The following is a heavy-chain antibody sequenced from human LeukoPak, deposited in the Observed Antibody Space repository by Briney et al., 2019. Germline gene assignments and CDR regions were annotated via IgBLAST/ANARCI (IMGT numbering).Heavy chain of an antibody. CDR1: GFTVGSNY. Sequence: GGSLRLSCAASGFTVGSNYMSWVRQAPGKGLEWVSVIYSGGSTYYADSVKGRFTISRDNSKNTLYLQMNSLRAEDTAVYYCASFLAHDYYYYYGMDVWGQGTTVTVSS. CDR3: ASFLAHDYYYYYGMDV. D-gene: IGHD2/OR15-2a*01. J-gene: IGHJ6*02. CDR2: IYSGGST. V-gene: IGHV3-66*01.